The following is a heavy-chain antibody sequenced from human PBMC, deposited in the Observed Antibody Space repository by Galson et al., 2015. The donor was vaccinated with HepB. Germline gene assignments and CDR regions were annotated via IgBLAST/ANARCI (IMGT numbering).Heavy chain of an antibody. CDR1: GFTFSSYS. CDR3: ARDSSWYDWMIY. V-gene: IGHV3-21*01. Sequence: SLRLSCAASGFTFSSYSMNWVRQVPGKGLEWVSSISSSSSYIYYADSVKGRFTISRDNAKNSLYLQMNSLRTEDTAVYYCARDSSWYDWMIYWGQGTLVTVSS. CDR2: ISSSSSYI. D-gene: IGHD6-13*01. J-gene: IGHJ4*02.